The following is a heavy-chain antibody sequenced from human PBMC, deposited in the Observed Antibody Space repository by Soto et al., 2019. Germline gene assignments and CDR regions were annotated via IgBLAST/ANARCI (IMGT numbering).Heavy chain of an antibody. CDR1: GGSISSGDYY. D-gene: IGHD5-12*01. CDR2: IYHGGIT. V-gene: IGHV4-30-4*01. CDR3: ARQYGGYEYYFDN. J-gene: IGHJ4*02. Sequence: SETLSLTCTVSGGSISSGDYYWSWIRQPPGKGLEWIGYIYHGGITNYNPSLKSRLNISSDTSKNQFSLGLGSVSAADTAIYYCARQYGGYEYYFDNWGQGTLVTVSS.